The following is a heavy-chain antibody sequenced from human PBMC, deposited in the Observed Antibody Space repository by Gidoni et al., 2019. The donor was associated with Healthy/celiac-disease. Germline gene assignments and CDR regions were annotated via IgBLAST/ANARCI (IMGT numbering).Heavy chain of an antibody. CDR1: GFTFSSYW. D-gene: IGHD1-26*01. CDR2: INSDGSST. Sequence: EVQLVESGGGLVQPGGSLRLSCAASGFTFSSYWMHWVRQAPGKGLVWVSRINSDGSSTSYADSVKGRFTISRDNAKNTLYLQMNSLRAEDTAVYYCAREGKWEPPSDYYYYGMDVWGQGTTVTVSS. CDR3: AREGKWEPPSDYYYYGMDV. V-gene: IGHV3-74*01. J-gene: IGHJ6*02.